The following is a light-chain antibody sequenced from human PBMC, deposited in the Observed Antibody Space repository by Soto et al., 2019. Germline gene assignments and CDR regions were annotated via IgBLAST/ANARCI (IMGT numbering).Light chain of an antibody. CDR3: QHYYIFPFA. CDR2: DAS. V-gene: IGKV1-16*01. CDR1: QDIGYY. Sequence: DIQMTQSPSSLSASVGDSVTITCRASQDIGYYLAWFQQRPGKAPKSLIYDASHLQSVVPSRLSGSGSGTDFTLTIISLQPEDFATYYCQHYYIFPFAFGPGTKVD. J-gene: IGKJ3*01.